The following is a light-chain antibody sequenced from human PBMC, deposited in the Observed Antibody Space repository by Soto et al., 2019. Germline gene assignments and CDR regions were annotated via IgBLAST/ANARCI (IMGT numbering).Light chain of an antibody. CDR3: NSYTRSTKYV. CDR1: SSDVGAYDY. J-gene: IGLJ1*01. V-gene: IGLV2-14*01. CDR2: EVT. Sequence: QSAQTHPASVSGSPGQSITVSCTGTSSDVGAYDYVSWYQHHPGKAPKLIIYEVTNRPSGVSNRFSGSKSGNTASLTISGLQAEDEADYYCNSYTRSTKYVFGTGTKVTVL.